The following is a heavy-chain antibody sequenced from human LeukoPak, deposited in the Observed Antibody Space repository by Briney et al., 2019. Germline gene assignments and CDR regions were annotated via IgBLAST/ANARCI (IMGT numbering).Heavy chain of an antibody. CDR3: ARAPKYYYDSSGQPGAFDI. D-gene: IGHD3-22*01. J-gene: IGHJ3*02. Sequence: GGSLRLSCPASGFTVSSNYMSWVRQAPGKGLEWVSVIYSGGSTYYADSVKGRFTISRDNSKNTLYLQMNSLRAEDTAVYYCARAPKYYYDSSGQPGAFDIWGQGTMVTVSS. CDR1: GFTVSSNY. CDR2: IYSGGST. V-gene: IGHV3-66*02.